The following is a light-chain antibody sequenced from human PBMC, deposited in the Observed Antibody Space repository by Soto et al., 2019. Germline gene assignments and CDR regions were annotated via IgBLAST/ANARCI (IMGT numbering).Light chain of an antibody. CDR1: QVIIIL. CDR2: AXS. J-gene: IGKJ5*01. Sequence: EIELTQTPSCLAPSIAESVTIRWXASQVIIILLVWYQVKRGKAPHLXXYAXSTLARGGPSRLSATVSGTEFSLTITSLQPEDFETYYRQQLFDSPITFGQGTRLEIK. V-gene: IGKV1-9*01. CDR3: QQLFDSPIT.